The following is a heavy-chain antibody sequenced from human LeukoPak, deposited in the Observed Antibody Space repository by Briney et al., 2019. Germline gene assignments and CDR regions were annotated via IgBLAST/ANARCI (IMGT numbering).Heavy chain of an antibody. CDR1: GYSFTSYG. CDR2: IIPIFGTA. D-gene: IGHD1-1*01. Sequence: ASVNVSCKASGYSFTSYGITWVRQAPGQGLEWMGGIIPIFGTANYAQKCQGRVTITADESTSTAYMELSSLRSEDTAVYYCADSWNDAFDIWGQGTMVTVSS. CDR3: ADSWNDAFDI. V-gene: IGHV1-69*13. J-gene: IGHJ3*02.